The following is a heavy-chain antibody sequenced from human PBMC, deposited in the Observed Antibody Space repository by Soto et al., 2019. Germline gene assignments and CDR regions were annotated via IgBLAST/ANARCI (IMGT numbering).Heavy chain of an antibody. CDR2: IYYSGST. D-gene: IGHD7-27*01. CDR1: GGSISSGGYY. Sequence: SETLSLTCTVSGGSISSGGYYWNWIRHHPGKGLEWIGYIYYSGSTYYNPSLKSRLTISVDTSKNQFSLKLTSVTAADTALYYCASDNVGTRSGGGMDVWGQGTTVTVYS. CDR3: ASDNVGTRSGGGMDV. V-gene: IGHV4-31*03. J-gene: IGHJ6*02.